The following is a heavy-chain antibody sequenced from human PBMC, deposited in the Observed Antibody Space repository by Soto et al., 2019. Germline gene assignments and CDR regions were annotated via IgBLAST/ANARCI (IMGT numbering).Heavy chain of an antibody. CDR2: GSYSGTT. CDR3: DRGATVTQYDY. CDR1: GVSVSSGSFY. V-gene: IGHV4-61*01. J-gene: IGHJ4*02. D-gene: IGHD4-17*01. Sequence: SETLSLTCTVSGVSVSSGSFYWAWIRQPPGKGLEWIGFGSYSGTTNYKPSLKSRVTISVDTSRSQISLKVSSLTAADTAVYYCDRGATVTQYDYWDQGTLVTVSS.